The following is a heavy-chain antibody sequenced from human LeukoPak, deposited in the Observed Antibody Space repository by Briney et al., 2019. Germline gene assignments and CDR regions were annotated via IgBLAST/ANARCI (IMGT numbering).Heavy chain of an antibody. CDR1: GSTFSSYS. Sequence: GSLRLSCAASGSTFSSYSMNWVRQAPGKGLEWIGSIYYSGSTYHNPSLKSRVTISVDTSKNQFSLKLSSVTAADTAVYYCAGGNYYDSSPPLYYYYYMDVWGKGTTVTVSS. V-gene: IGHV4-39*07. D-gene: IGHD3-22*01. CDR2: IYYSGST. CDR3: AGGNYYDSSPPLYYYYYMDV. J-gene: IGHJ6*03.